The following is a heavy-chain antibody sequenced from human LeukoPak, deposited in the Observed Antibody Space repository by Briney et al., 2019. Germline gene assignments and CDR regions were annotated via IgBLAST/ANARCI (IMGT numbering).Heavy chain of an antibody. D-gene: IGHD6-13*01. CDR1: GDSVSSKSAA. CDR2: TYYRSRWYN. CDR3: ARFLSTTWFLNWFGP. J-gene: IGHJ5*02. V-gene: IGHV6-1*01. Sequence: SQTLSLTCAISGDSVSSKSAAWNWIRQSPSRGLEWLGRTYYRSRWYNDYAESVKSRITINPDTSKNQFSLQLNSVTPEDTAVYYCARFLSTTWFLNWFGPWGQGTRVTVSS.